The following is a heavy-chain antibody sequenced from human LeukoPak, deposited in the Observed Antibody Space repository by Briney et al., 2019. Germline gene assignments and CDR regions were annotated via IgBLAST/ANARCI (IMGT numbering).Heavy chain of an antibody. CDR1: GGSMISSSHY. V-gene: IGHV4-39*07. D-gene: IGHD3-10*01. CDR2: IYYSGSI. J-gene: IGHJ4*02. CDR3: ASHHYYGSGSYYNYFDY. Sequence: SETLSLTCTVSGGSMISSSHYWGWIRQPPGKGLEWIGSIYYSGSIYHNPSLKSRVTISIDTSKSQFSLKLSSVTAADTAVYYCASHHYYGSGSYYNYFDYWGQGTLVTVSS.